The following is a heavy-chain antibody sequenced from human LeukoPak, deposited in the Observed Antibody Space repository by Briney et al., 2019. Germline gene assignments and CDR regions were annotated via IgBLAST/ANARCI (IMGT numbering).Heavy chain of an antibody. CDR3: ARVGTYYYDSSGYYYRY. CDR2: ISAYNGNT. J-gene: IGHJ4*02. D-gene: IGHD3-22*01. CDR1: GYTFTSYG. Sequence: ASVKVSCKASGYTFTSYGISWVRQAPGQGLEWMGWISAYNGNTNYAQKLQGRVTMTTDTSTSTAYMELRSLRSDDTAVYYCARVGTYYYDSSGYYYRYWGQGALVTVSS. V-gene: IGHV1-18*01.